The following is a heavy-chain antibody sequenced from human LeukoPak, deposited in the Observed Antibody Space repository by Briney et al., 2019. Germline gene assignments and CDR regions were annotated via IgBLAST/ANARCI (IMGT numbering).Heavy chain of an antibody. D-gene: IGHD1-26*01. CDR1: GGSITSYH. CDR2: IYYSGST. CDR3: ARGGSGTYYHY. V-gene: IGHV4-59*01. Sequence: SETLSLTCTVSGGSITSYHYSWIRQPPGKGLEWIGYIYYSGSTNYNPSLRSRVTISVDTSKNQFSLKLSSVTAADTAVYYCARGGSGTYYHYWGQGTLVTVSS. J-gene: IGHJ4*02.